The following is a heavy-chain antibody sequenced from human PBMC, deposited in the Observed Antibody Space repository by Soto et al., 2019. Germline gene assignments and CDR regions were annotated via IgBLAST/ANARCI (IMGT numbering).Heavy chain of an antibody. D-gene: IGHD1-1*01. CDR2: ILVDGRA. CDR1: GCISSRIP. Sequence: RLSCADPGCISSRIPMPCVRLASRKGLEWVSTILVDGRAFYVDSVRGRFTISRDTSKNTVYLQMNSLTAGDTALYYCAKATETGRAEFYICGQGAVVTVS. CDR3: AKATETGRAEFYI. J-gene: IGHJ3*02. V-gene: IGHV3-23*01.